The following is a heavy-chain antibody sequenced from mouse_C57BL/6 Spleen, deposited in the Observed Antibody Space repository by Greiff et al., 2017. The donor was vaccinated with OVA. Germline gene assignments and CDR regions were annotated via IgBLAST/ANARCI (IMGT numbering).Heavy chain of an antibody. Sequence: QVQLQQPGAELVRPGTSVKLSCKASGYTFTSYWMHWVKQRPGQGLEWIGVIDPSDSYTNYNQKFKGKATLNVDTSSSTAYMQLSSLTSEDSAVYYCARPFITTVGYFDVWGTGTTVTVSS. CDR1: GYTFTSYW. CDR3: ARPFITTVGYFDV. CDR2: IDPSDSYT. V-gene: IGHV1-59*01. J-gene: IGHJ1*03. D-gene: IGHD1-1*01.